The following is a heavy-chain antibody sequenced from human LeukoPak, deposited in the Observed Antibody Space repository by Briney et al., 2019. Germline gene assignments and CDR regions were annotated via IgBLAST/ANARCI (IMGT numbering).Heavy chain of an antibody. CDR1: GFTFSTYS. D-gene: IGHD6-19*01. CDR2: IYPSCDST. V-gene: IGHV3-23*01. J-gene: IGHJ4*02. Sequence: GGSLRLSCAASGFTFSTYSMTWVRQGPGKGLEWLSCIYPSCDSTFYADSVKGRFTISRDNSKNTLYLQMSSLRTEDTAIYYCAKDVVPDSGWDLDYWGQGTLVTVSS. CDR3: AKDVVPDSGWDLDY.